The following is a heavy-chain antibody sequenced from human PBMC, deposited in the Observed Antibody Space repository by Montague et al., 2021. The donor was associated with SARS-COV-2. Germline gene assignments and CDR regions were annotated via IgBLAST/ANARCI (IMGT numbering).Heavy chain of an antibody. CDR1: GFTFGDHG. J-gene: IGHJ6*02. D-gene: IGHD1-26*01. V-gene: IGHV3-20*04. Sequence: SLRLSCAVSGFTFGDHGMSWVRQAPGKGLEWVSGINWNGGSTGYADSVKGRFTISRDNAKNSLYMQMNSLRAEDTALYYCARGIVGATVPLDYYYGMDVWGQGTTVTVSS. CDR2: INWNGGST. CDR3: ARGIVGATVPLDYYYGMDV.